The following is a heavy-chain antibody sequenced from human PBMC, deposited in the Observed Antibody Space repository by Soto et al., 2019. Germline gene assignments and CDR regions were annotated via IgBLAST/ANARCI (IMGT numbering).Heavy chain of an antibody. V-gene: IGHV3-53*01. J-gene: IGHJ3*01. CDR2: LYDVDGS. Sequence: DVQLVESGGGLIQPGESLRLSCAAFGLTISGKKYVAWVRQAPGKGLEWVSALYDVDGSFYADSVKGRFTTSSDSSQTTVYLQMNDLRPDDTAVYYCATWNEREHAYDVWGQWTMVTVSS. D-gene: IGHD1-1*01. CDR3: ATWNEREHAYDV. CDR1: GLTISGKKY.